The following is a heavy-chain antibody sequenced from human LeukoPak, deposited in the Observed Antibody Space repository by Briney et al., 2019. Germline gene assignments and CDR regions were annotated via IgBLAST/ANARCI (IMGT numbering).Heavy chain of an antibody. J-gene: IGHJ4*02. CDR2: ISSSGSTI. V-gene: IGHV3-11*01. CDR3: ARDTFGEYYYDSSHLY. CDR1: GFTFSDYY. D-gene: IGHD3-22*01. Sequence: GGSLRLSCAASGFTFSDYYMSWIRQAPGKGLEWVSYISSSGSTIYYADSVKGRFTISRDNAKNSLYLQMNSLRAEDTAVYYCARDTFGEYYYDSSHLYWGQGTLVTVSS.